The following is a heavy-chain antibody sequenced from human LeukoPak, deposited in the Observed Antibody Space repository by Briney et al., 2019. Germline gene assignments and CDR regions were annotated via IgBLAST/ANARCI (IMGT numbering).Heavy chain of an antibody. Sequence: ASVKVSCKASGYTFTSFGISWVRQAPGQGLEWMGWISANNGNTNYAQKLQGRVTVTTDTSTNTAYMELRSLRSDDTAVYYCARINAVTTNPGSFDYWGQGTLLTVSS. CDR3: ARINAVTTNPGSFDY. CDR2: ISANNGNT. V-gene: IGHV1-18*01. J-gene: IGHJ4*02. CDR1: GYTFTSFG. D-gene: IGHD4-17*01.